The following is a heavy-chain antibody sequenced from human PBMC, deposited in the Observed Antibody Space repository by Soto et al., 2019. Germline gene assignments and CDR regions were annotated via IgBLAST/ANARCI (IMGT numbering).Heavy chain of an antibody. CDR1: GYTFTSYG. V-gene: IGHV1-18*01. CDR2: TRAYNGNT. CDR3: ARDPQQLVPSWFDP. Sequence: QVQLVQSGAEVKKPGSSVKVSCKASGYTFTSYGISWVRQAPGQGLEWMGCTRAYNGNTNYAQKLQGRVTMTTDTSTSTAYMELGSLRSDDTAVYYGARDPQQLVPSWFDPWGQGTLVTVSS. D-gene: IGHD6-13*01. J-gene: IGHJ5*02.